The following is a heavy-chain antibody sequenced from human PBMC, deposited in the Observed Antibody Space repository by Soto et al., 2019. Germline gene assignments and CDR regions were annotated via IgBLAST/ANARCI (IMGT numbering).Heavy chain of an antibody. Sequence: GASVKVSCKASGDTFTSYYMHWVRQAPGQGLEWMGIINPSGGTYYADSVKGRFTISRDNSKNTLYLQMNSLRAEDTAVYYCARGGPRSSGYDPFDYWGQGTLVTVSS. D-gene: IGHD3-22*01. V-gene: IGHV1-46*04. CDR2: INPSGGT. CDR3: ARGGPRSSGYDPFDY. J-gene: IGHJ4*02. CDR1: GDTFTSYY.